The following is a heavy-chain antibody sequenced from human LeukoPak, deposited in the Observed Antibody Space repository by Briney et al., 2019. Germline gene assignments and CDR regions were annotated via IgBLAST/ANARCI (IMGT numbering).Heavy chain of an antibody. CDR1: GGSISSYY. V-gene: IGHV4-4*07. CDR3: ARDPGGYYYDSSGPLDDAFDI. J-gene: IGHJ3*02. Sequence: PSETLSLACTVSGGSISSYYWSWIRRPARKGLEWIGRIYTSGSTNYNPPLKSRVTISVDKSKNQFSLKLSSVTAADTAVYYCARDPGGYYYDSSGPLDDAFDIWGQGTMVTVSS. D-gene: IGHD3-22*01. CDR2: IYTSGST.